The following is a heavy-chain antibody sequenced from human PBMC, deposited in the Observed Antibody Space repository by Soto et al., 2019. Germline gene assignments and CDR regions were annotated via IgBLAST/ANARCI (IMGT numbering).Heavy chain of an antibody. CDR2: IYWDDDQ. Sequence: QITLKESGPPLVRPAQTLTLTCAFSGFSLTTTSMGVAWIRQPPGKALAWLALIYWDDDQRYSPSLKDRLTISKDTSRSRVVLTISNMNPEDTGTYFCAHAGDYDLLSFDHWGPGTLVTVSS. CDR1: GFSLTTTSMG. CDR3: AHAGDYDLLSFDH. J-gene: IGHJ4*02. V-gene: IGHV2-5*02. D-gene: IGHD4-17*01.